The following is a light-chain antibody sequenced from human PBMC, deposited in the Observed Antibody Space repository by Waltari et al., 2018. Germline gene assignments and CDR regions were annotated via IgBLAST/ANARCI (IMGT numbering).Light chain of an antibody. J-gene: IGLJ1*01. CDR2: EVF. Sequence: QSALTQPASVSGTPGQSITISCTGTTSDVGRYVLVPRYQHHPGEAPKLLICEVFKRPPDISRRFAGSKSGSTASLTISGLQPEDEADYYCCSYAGRGTYVFGSGTKVTV. CDR1: TSDVGRYVL. CDR3: CSYAGRGTYV. V-gene: IGLV2-23*02.